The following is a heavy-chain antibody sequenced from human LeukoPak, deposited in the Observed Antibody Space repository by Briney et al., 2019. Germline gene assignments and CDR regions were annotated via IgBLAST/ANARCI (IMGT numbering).Heavy chain of an antibody. J-gene: IGHJ4*02. CDR2: IKTDGSQK. V-gene: IGHV3-7*03. CDR1: GFTFSSYG. CDR3: AKENWVYNWKYDSSGSGINY. Sequence: PGGSLRLSCAASGFTFSSYGMHWVRQAPGKGLEWVANIKTDGSQKYYVDSVKGRFSISRDSSSNTLYLQMNSLRGEDTAVYYCAKENWVYNWKYDSSGSGINYWGQGTLVTVSS. D-gene: IGHD3-22*01.